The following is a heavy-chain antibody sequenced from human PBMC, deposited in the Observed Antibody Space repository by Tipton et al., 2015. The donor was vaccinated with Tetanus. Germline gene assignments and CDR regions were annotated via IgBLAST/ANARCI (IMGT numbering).Heavy chain of an antibody. CDR2: VYSSGST. CDR1: GGSHNTFY. Sequence: TLSLTCTVSGGSHNTFYWNWIRQPAGKGLEWIGRVYSSGSTNYNPSLKSRVTMSIDASKNQFSLELTSVTAADTAVYYCARDFRERSGTYYSYYYTMDVWGQGTTVTVSS. J-gene: IGHJ6*02. CDR3: ARDFRERSGTYYSYYYTMDV. V-gene: IGHV4-4*07. D-gene: IGHD1-26*01.